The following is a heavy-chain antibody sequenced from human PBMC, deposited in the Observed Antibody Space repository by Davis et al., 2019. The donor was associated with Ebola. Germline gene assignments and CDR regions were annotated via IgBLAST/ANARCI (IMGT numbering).Heavy chain of an antibody. CDR2: IRSKANSYAT. D-gene: IGHD2-2*01. CDR3: ARALVPAAIWDWDYGMDV. J-gene: IGHJ6*02. V-gene: IGHV3-73*01. CDR1: GFTFSGSA. Sequence: PGGSLRLSCAASGFTFSGSAMHWVRQASGKGLEWVGRIRSKANSYATAYAASVKGRFTISRDDSKNTAYLQMNSLKTEDTAVYYCARALVPAAIWDWDYGMDVWGQGTTVTVSS.